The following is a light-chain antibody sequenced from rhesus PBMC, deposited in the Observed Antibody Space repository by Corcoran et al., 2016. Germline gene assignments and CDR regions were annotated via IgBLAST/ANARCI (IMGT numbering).Light chain of an antibody. CDR3: KSYTASTAYI. J-gene: IGLJ1*01. Sequence: QGALTQPRSVSGSPGQSVAISCTGTSSDVGSYNYVSWYQQYPGTAPKLIIYEVNKRPSGVSDRFSGSKSGNTASLTISGLQADDDADYYCKSYTASTAYIFGVGTRLTVL. V-gene: IGLV2-32*02. CDR1: SSDVGSYNY. CDR2: EVN.